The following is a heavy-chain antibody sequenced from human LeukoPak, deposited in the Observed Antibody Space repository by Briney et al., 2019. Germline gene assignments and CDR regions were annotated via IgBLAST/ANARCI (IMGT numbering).Heavy chain of an antibody. CDR2: IWSDGSEK. CDR1: GFIFNRNG. V-gene: IGHV3-33*01. J-gene: IGHJ4*02. Sequence: GGSLRLSCAASGFIFNRNGMHWVRQAPGKGLEWVAVIWSDGSEKYYADSVKGRFTISRDNSRNTLSLQMDSLRVEDTAVYYCARGGSGTYDFDYWGQGTLVTVSS. D-gene: IGHD3-10*01. CDR3: ARGGSGTYDFDY.